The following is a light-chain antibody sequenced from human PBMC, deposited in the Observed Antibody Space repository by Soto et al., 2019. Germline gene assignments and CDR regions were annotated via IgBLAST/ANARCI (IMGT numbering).Light chain of an antibody. J-gene: IGKJ5*01. CDR2: EAS. CDR3: QQYYSYPPT. V-gene: IGKV1-5*03. Sequence: DIQMTQSPSTLSASVGERVTITCRASQSIKSWLAWYQQKPGKAPKLLIYEASSLESGVPSRFSGSGSGTDFTLTISCLQSEDFATYYCQQYYSYPPTLGQGTRLEIK. CDR1: QSIKSW.